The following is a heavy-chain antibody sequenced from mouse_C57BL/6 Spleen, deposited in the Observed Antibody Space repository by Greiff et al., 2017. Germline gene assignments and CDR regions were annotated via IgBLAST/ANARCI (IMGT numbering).Heavy chain of an antibody. CDR3: ARGVTTVVEGGY. D-gene: IGHD1-1*01. CDR1: GYTFTSYW. J-gene: IGHJ2*01. Sequence: QVQLQQPGAELVKPGASVKMSCKASGYTFTSYWITWVKQRPGQGLEWIGDIYPGSGSTNYNEKFKSKATLTVDTSSSTAYMQPSSLTSEDSAVYYCARGVTTVVEGGYWGQGTTLTVSS. CDR2: IYPGSGST. V-gene: IGHV1-55*01.